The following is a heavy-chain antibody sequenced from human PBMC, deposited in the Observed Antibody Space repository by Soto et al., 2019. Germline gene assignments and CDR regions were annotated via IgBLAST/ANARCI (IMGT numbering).Heavy chain of an antibody. CDR3: ARESAALNWFDP. CDR2: ISSSSSTI. Sequence: EVQLVESGGGLVQPGGSLRLSCAASGFTFSSYSMNWVRQAPGKGLEWVSYISSSSSTIYYADSVKGRFTISRDNAKNTLYLQMNSLRDEDTAVYYCARESAALNWFDPWGQGTLVTVSS. V-gene: IGHV3-48*02. D-gene: IGHD2-2*01. CDR1: GFTFSSYS. J-gene: IGHJ5*02.